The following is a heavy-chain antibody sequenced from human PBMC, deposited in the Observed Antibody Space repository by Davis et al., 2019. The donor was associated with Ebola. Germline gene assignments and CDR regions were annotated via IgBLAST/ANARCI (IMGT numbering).Heavy chain of an antibody. CDR2: ISSSSSYI. D-gene: IGHD1-7*01. V-gene: IGHV3-21*01. Sequence: PGGSLRLSCAASGFTFSSYSMNWVRQAPGKGLEWVSSISSSSSYIYYADSVKGRFTISRDNAKNSLYLQMNSLRAEDTAVYYCARVKITGTTSYYYYGMDVWGQGTTVTVSS. CDR3: ARVKITGTTSYYYYGMDV. J-gene: IGHJ6*02. CDR1: GFTFSSYS.